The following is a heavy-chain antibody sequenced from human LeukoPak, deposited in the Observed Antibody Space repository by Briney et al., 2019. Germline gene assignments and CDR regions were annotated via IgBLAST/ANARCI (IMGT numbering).Heavy chain of an antibody. V-gene: IGHV1-46*01. CDR2: INPSGGST. CDR3: ARALLSKTPDDY. CDR1: GYTFTSYY. J-gene: IGHJ4*02. Sequence: ASVKVSCKASGYTFTSYYMHWVRQAPGQGLEWMGIINPSGGSTSYAQKFQGRVTMTRDMSTSTVYMELSSLRSEDTAVYYCARALLSKTPDDYWGQGTLVTVSS. D-gene: IGHD2-15*01.